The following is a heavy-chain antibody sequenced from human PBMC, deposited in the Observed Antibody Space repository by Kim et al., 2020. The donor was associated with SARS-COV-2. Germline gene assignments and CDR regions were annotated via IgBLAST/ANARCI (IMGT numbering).Heavy chain of an antibody. CDR2: IADDESNK. D-gene: IGHD2-8*02. CDR1: GFTFGSYG. J-gene: IGHJ4*02. V-gene: IGHV3-30*18. Sequence: GGSLRLSCAASGFTFGSYGMRWVRQAPGKGLEWVAVIADDESNKYYADSVKGRFTISRDNSKNTLFLQMDSLRPDDTAVYYCAKDRGYSSGGYSDYWGQG. CDR3: AKDRGYSSGGYSDY.